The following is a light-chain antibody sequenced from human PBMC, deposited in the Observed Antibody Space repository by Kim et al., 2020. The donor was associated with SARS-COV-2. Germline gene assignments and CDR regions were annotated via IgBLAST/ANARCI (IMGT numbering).Light chain of an antibody. Sequence: DIQMTQSPRSLSSSVGDRVTITCRASQGIRNHLAWYQQKPGKVPKLLIYTASTLVSGVPSRFGGSGSGTDFTLTISSLQPEDVATYYCQKYNSAPQTFGQGTKVDIK. CDR3: QKYNSAPQT. J-gene: IGKJ1*01. CDR1: QGIRNH. CDR2: TAS. V-gene: IGKV1-27*01.